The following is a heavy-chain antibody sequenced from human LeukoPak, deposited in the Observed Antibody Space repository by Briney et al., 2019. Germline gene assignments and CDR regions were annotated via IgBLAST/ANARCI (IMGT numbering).Heavy chain of an antibody. Sequence: SETLSLTCTVSGGSISSGSYYWTWIRQPAGAGLEWIGRIYTSGSTNYNPSLKSRVAMSVDTSKNHFSLKLSSVTAADTAVYYCARDRPLYCSSTSCYKEDYYYYYMDVWGKGTTVTVSS. D-gene: IGHD2-2*02. J-gene: IGHJ6*03. V-gene: IGHV4-61*02. CDR3: ARDRPLYCSSTSCYKEDYYYYYMDV. CDR2: IYTSGST. CDR1: GGSISSGSYY.